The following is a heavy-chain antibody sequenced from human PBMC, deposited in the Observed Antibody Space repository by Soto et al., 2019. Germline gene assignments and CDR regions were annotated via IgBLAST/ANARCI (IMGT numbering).Heavy chain of an antibody. J-gene: IGHJ4*02. CDR2: TNAGNGNT. D-gene: IGHD5-12*01. CDR3: ARILTSWLRPYADDY. CDR1: GYTFTSYA. V-gene: IGHV1-3*01. Sequence: ASVKVSCKASGYTFTSYAMHWVRQAPGQRLEWMGWTNAGNGNTKYSQKFQGRVTITRDTSASTAYMELSSLRSEDTAVYYCARILTSWLRPYADDYWGQGTLVTVSS.